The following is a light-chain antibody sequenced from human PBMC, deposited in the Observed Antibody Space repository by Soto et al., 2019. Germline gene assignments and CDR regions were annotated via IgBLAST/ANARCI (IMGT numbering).Light chain of an antibody. CDR3: SSYTSMDTVI. Sequence: QSVLTQPPSVSGAPGQRVTLSCTGNTSNLGAGYDVHWYQQLPGAAPKLVIFGNRNRPSGVPERFSGSKSGTSASLAITGLQAEDEADYYCSSYTSMDTVIFGGGTKVTVL. CDR1: TSNLGAGYD. V-gene: IGLV1-40*01. J-gene: IGLJ2*01. CDR2: GNR.